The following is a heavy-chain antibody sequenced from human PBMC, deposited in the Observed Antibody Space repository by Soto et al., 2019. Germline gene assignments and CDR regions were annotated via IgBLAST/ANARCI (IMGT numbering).Heavy chain of an antibody. V-gene: IGHV3-66*01. CDR1: GFTVRSNY. CDR2: IYSGGST. D-gene: IGHD3-10*01. Sequence: PGGSLRLSCEASGFTVRSNYMSWVRQAPGKGLEWVSLIYSGGSTYHADSVKGRFIISRDNSKNTLYLQMNGLRAEDTAVYYCAREGDYYASGSRNYYYYLDVWGKGTTVTVSS. J-gene: IGHJ6*03. CDR3: AREGDYYASGSRNYYYYLDV.